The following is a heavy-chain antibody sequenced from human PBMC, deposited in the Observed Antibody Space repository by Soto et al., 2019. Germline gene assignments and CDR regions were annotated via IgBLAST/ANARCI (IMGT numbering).Heavy chain of an antibody. J-gene: IGHJ6*02. CDR2: ISSSSRTI. CDR1: GFTFSSYS. V-gene: IGHV3-48*02. D-gene: IGHD1-1*01. CDR3: ASPPEGNDGYGMDV. Sequence: EVQLVESGGGLVQPGGSLRLSCAASGFTFSSYSMNWVRQAPGKGLEWVSYISSSSRTIYYADSVKGRFTISRDNAKNSLYLQMNSLRDEDTAVYYCASPPEGNDGYGMDVWGQGTTVTVSS.